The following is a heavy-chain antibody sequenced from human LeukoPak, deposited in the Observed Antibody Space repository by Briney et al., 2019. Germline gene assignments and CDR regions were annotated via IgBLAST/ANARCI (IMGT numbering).Heavy chain of an antibody. J-gene: IGHJ4*02. CDR1: GGTFSSYA. CDR3: ALSGSYAPFDY. CDR2: IIPIFGTA. D-gene: IGHD1-26*01. Sequence: SVKVSCKASGGTFSSYAISWVRQAPGQGLEWMGGIIPIFGTANYAQKFQGRVTITTDTSTSTAYMELRSLRSDDTAVYYCALSGSYAPFDYWGQGTLVTVSS. V-gene: IGHV1-69*05.